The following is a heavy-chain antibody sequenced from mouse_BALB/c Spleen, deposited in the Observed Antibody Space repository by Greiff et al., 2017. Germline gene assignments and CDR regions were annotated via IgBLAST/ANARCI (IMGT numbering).Heavy chain of an antibody. D-gene: IGHD1-1*01. J-gene: IGHJ2*01. CDR1: GFTFSDYY. Sequence: EVKLVESGGGLVKPGGSLKLSCAASGFTFSDYYMYWVRQTPEKRLEWVATISDGGSYTYYPDSVKGRFTISRDNAKNNLYLQMSSLKSEDTAMYYCARAPPVVAFFDYWGQGTTLTVSS. CDR2: ISDGGSYT. V-gene: IGHV5-4*02. CDR3: ARAPPVVAFFDY.